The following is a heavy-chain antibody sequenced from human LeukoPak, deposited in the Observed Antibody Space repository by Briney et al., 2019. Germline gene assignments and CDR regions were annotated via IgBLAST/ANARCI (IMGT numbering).Heavy chain of an antibody. J-gene: IGHJ5*02. Sequence: SETLSLTRTVSGGSISSYYWSWIRQPPGKGLEWIGYIYYSGSTNYNPSLKSRVTISVDTSKNQFSLKLSSVTAADTAVYYCARDLGTGGYNWFDPWGQGTLVTVSS. CDR3: ARDLGTGGYNWFDP. CDR2: IYYSGST. D-gene: IGHD3-10*01. CDR1: GGSISSYY. V-gene: IGHV4-59*01.